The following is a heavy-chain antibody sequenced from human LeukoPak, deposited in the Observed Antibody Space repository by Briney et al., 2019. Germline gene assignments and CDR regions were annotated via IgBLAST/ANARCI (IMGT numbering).Heavy chain of an antibody. V-gene: IGHV4-59*12. Sequence: SETLSLTCTVSGGSIRSSYWSWIRQPPGKGLEWIGYLFYNGSTNYNSSLKSRVTISVDTSKNQFSLKLNSLTAADTAVYFCARVQGWGDWYFDLWGRGPLVTVSS. CDR1: GGSIRSSY. D-gene: IGHD3-10*01. CDR2: LFYNGST. CDR3: ARVQGWGDWYFDL. J-gene: IGHJ2*01.